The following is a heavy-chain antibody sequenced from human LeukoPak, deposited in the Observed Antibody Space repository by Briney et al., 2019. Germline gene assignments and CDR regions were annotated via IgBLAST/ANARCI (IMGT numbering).Heavy chain of an antibody. CDR1: GGSISSGSYY. D-gene: IGHD6-19*01. CDR2: IYYSGST. J-gene: IGHJ4*02. Sequence: PSETLSLTCTVSGGSISSGSYYWGWIRQPPGKGLEWIGSIYYSGSTYYNPSLKSRVTISVDTSKDQFSLKLSSVTATDTAVYYCARTDSKSYSSGWYNYWGQGTLVTVSS. V-gene: IGHV4-39*01. CDR3: ARTDSKSYSSGWYNY.